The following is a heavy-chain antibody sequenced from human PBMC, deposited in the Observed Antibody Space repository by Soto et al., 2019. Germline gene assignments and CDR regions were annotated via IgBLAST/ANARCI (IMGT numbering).Heavy chain of an antibody. V-gene: IGHV4-31*03. J-gene: IGHJ4*02. CDR3: AREGLNTAMAYRYYFDY. D-gene: IGHD5-18*01. CDR1: GGSISSGGYY. CDR2: IYYSGST. Sequence: QVQLQESGPGLVKPSQTLSLTCTVSGGSISSGGYYWSWIRQHPGKGLEWIGYIYYSGSTYYNPSLKSRVTISVDTSKNQFSLKRSSVTAADTAVYYCAREGLNTAMAYRYYFDYWGQGTLVTVSS.